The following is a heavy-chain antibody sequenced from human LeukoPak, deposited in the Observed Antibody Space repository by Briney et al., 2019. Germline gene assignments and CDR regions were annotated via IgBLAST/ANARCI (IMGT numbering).Heavy chain of an antibody. Sequence: GRSLRLSCAASGFTFSSYGMSWVRQAPGKGLEWVSAISGSGGSTYYADSVKGRFTISRDNSKNTLYLQMNSLRAEDTAVYYCAKLARYYDSSGLNYWGQGTLVTVSS. CDR2: ISGSGGST. CDR1: GFTFSSYG. D-gene: IGHD3-22*01. CDR3: AKLARYYDSSGLNY. J-gene: IGHJ4*02. V-gene: IGHV3-23*01.